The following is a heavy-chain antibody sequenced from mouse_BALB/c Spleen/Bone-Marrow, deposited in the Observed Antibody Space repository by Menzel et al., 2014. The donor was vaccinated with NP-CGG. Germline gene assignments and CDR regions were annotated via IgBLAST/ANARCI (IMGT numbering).Heavy chain of an antibody. Sequence: EVKLVESGPSLVKPSQTLSLTCSVSGDSITSGYWNWIRKFPGNKLEYMGYISYSGSTYYNPSLKSTISITRDTSKNHYYLQLNSVTAEDSATYSCATYDGYYFDYWGQGTTLTVSS. CDR2: ISYSGST. CDR1: GDSITSGY. D-gene: IGHD1-2*01. CDR3: ATYDGYYFDY. V-gene: IGHV3-8*02. J-gene: IGHJ2*01.